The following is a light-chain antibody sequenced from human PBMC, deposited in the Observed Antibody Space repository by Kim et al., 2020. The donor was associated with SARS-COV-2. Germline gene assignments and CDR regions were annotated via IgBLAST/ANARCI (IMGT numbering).Light chain of an antibody. V-gene: IGKV1-39*01. CDR2: AAS. J-gene: IGKJ5*01. Sequence: SVGDRVIITCRTSQSISSHLNWYQQKPGKAPNLLIFAASSLQSGVPSRFSGSGSGTDFTLTISTLQPEDFATYYCQQGYSSPQITFGQGTRLEIK. CDR1: QSISSH. CDR3: QQGYSSPQIT.